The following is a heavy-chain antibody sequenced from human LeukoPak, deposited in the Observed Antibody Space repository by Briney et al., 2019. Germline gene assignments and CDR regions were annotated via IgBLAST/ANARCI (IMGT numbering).Heavy chain of an antibody. CDR1: GFTFSGYA. V-gene: IGHV3-23*01. D-gene: IGHD2-15*01. Sequence: GGSLRLSCAASGFTFSGYAMSWVRQAPGKGLEWVSAISGSGGSTYYADSVKGRFTISRDNSKNTLYLQMNSLRAEDTAVYYCAKDPYCSGGSCQNDAFDIWGQGTMVTVSS. CDR2: ISGSGGST. CDR3: AKDPYCSGGSCQNDAFDI. J-gene: IGHJ3*02.